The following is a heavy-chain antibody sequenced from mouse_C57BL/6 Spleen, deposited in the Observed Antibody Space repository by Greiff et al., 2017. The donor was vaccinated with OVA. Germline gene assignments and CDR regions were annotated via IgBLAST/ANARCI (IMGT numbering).Heavy chain of an antibody. J-gene: IGHJ2*01. CDR1: GYAFTNYL. V-gene: IGHV1-54*01. CDR2: INPGSGGT. CDR3: ARSRDYDEGFDY. D-gene: IGHD2-4*01. Sequence: QVQLQQSGAELVRPGTSVKVSCKASGYAFTNYLIEWVKQRPGQGLEWIGVINPGSGGTNYNEKFKGKATLTADKSSSTAYMQLSSLTSEDSAVYVCARSRDYDEGFDYWGQGTTLTVSS.